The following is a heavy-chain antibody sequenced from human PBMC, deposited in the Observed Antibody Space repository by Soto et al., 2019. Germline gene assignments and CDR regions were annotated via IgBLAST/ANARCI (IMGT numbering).Heavy chain of an antibody. Sequence: QVQLQESGPGLVKPSETLSLTCAVSGYSISSGYYWGWIRQPPGKGLEWIGSIYHSGSTYYNPSLKSRVTISVDTSKNQFSLKLSSVTAADTAVYYCARDLQIVVVIGSDYWGQGTLVTVSS. CDR3: ARDLQIVVVIGSDY. D-gene: IGHD3-22*01. V-gene: IGHV4-38-2*02. CDR1: GYSISSGYY. J-gene: IGHJ4*02. CDR2: IYHSGST.